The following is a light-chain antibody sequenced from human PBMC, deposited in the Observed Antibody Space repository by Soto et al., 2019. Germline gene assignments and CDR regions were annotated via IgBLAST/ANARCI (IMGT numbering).Light chain of an antibody. CDR3: CSYTLNAPLGWVM. V-gene: IGLV2-14*03. J-gene: IGLJ3*02. CDR1: SSDIGSFNY. Sequence: QSALTQPASVSGSPGQSITISCSGTSSDIGSFNYVSWYQHHPGKAPKPIIYDVSNRPSGGSNRFAGSKSGSTASLTISGLQADDEDCYYCCSYTLNAPLGWVMFGGGTKLTV. CDR2: DVS.